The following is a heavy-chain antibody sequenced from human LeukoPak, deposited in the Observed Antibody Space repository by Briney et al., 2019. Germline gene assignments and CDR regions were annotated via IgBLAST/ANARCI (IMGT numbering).Heavy chain of an antibody. CDR3: ARDPLYSSGWFPDY. Sequence: KSGGSLRLSCAASGFTFSDYYMSWIRQAPGKGLEWVSYISSSGSTIYYADSVKGRFTISRDNAKNSLYLQMNSLRAEDTAVYYCARDPLYSSGWFPDYWGQGTLVTVSS. CDR1: GFTFSDYY. J-gene: IGHJ4*02. D-gene: IGHD6-19*01. V-gene: IGHV3-11*01. CDR2: ISSSGSTI.